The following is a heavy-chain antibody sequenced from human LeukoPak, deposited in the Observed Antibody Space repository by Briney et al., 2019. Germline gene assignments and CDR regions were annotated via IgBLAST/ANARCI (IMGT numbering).Heavy chain of an antibody. J-gene: IGHJ6*03. CDR2: INHSGST. CDR1: GGSFSGYY. CDR3: ARARITMVRGGAGYYYYMDV. Sequence: PSETLSLTCAVYGGSFSGYYWSWIRQPPGKGLEWIGEINHSGSTNYNTSLKSRVTISVDTSKNQFSLKLSSVTAADTAVYYCARARITMVRGGAGYYYYMDVWGKGTTVTISS. D-gene: IGHD3-10*01. V-gene: IGHV4-34*01.